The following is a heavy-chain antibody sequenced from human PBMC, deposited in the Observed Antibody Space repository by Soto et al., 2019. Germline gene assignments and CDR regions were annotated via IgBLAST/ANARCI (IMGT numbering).Heavy chain of an antibody. J-gene: IGHJ4*02. Sequence: GASVKVSCKASGYIFTCYYMHWVRQAPGQGLEWMGRINPNNGDTNYAQKFQGWVTMTRDTSISTAYMELSRLRTDDTAVYYCARDRWELRAFDYWGQGTLVTVSS. CDR3: ARDRWELRAFDY. CDR2: INPNNGDT. D-gene: IGHD1-26*01. V-gene: IGHV1-2*04. CDR1: GYIFTCYY.